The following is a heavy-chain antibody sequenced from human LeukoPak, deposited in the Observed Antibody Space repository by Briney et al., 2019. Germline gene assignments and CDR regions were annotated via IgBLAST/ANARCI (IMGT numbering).Heavy chain of an antibody. D-gene: IGHD2-2*01. CDR1: GFTFSNAW. Sequence: PGGSLRLSCAASGFTFSNAWMSWVRQAPGKGLEWVGRIKSKTDGGTTDYAAPVKGRFTISRDDSKNTLYLQMNSLKTEDTAVYYCTTAPNLRYCSSTSCYEWGQGTLVTVSS. J-gene: IGHJ4*02. CDR2: IKSKTDGGTT. V-gene: IGHV3-15*01. CDR3: TTAPNLRYCSSTSCYE.